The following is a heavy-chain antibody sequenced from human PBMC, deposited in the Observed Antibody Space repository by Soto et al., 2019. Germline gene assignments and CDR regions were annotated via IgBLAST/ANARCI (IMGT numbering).Heavy chain of an antibody. CDR3: ARDYYKYYDSSGYYRSPAY. D-gene: IGHD3-22*01. J-gene: IGHJ4*02. CDR1: GGSISSYY. CDR2: IYYSGST. V-gene: IGHV4-59*12. Sequence: SETLSLTCPVSGGSISSYYWSWIRQPPGKGLEWIGYIYYSGSTNYNPSLKSRVTISVDTSKNQFSLKLSSVTAADTAVYYCARDYYKYYDSSGYYRSPAYWGQGTLVTVSS.